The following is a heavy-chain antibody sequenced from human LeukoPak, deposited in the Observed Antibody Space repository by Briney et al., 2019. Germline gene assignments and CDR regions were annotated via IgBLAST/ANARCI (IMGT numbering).Heavy chain of an antibody. J-gene: IGHJ4*02. CDR2: ITGSGGTT. V-gene: IGHV3-23*01. D-gene: IGHD1-26*01. Sequence: GGSLRLSCTASGFTFGDYVMSWFRQAPGKGLEWVSGITGSGGTTYYADSVKGRFTISRDNSKNTLYLQMNSLRAEDTAVYYCARDRDSGGSRFDYWGQGTLVTVSS. CDR1: GFTFGDYV. CDR3: ARDRDSGGSRFDY.